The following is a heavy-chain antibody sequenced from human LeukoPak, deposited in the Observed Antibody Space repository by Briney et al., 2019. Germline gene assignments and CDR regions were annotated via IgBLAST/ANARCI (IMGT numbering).Heavy chain of an antibody. J-gene: IGHJ4*02. V-gene: IGHV3-49*04. D-gene: IGHD4-11*01. CDR2: TRSKAFGGTA. CDR1: EFTFADYA. CDR3: TRAPYSNYVNLDY. Sequence: PGGSLRLSCTASEFTFADYAMTCVRQAPGRGLEWVGFTRSKAFGGTAEYAASVKGRFTISRDDSKSITYLQMNSLKTEDTAMYYCTRAPYSNYVNLDYWGQGTLVTVSS.